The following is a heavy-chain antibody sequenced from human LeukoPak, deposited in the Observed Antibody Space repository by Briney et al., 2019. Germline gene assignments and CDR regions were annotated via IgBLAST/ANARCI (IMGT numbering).Heavy chain of an antibody. CDR2: ISGSGGAGT. Sequence: GGSLRLSCAGSGFTFSSYAMSWIRQAPGKGLEWVSTISGSGGAGTYYADSVKGRFTVSRDNSRNTLYLPMNSLRAEDTAVYYCVKDRGGSPFYDMDVWGQGTTVTVSS. V-gene: IGHV3-23*01. D-gene: IGHD1-26*01. CDR1: GFTFSSYA. J-gene: IGHJ6*02. CDR3: VKDRGGSPFYDMDV.